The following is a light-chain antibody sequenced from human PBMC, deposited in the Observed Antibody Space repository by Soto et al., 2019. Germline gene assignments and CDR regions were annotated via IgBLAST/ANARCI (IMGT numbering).Light chain of an antibody. Sequence: EMVMTRSPASLSVSPGERVTLSCRASQSVNRNLAWYQQKPGQAPRLLIYGASTRASGLPARFSGSGSGTEFTLTISSLQSEDLAVYYCQQYNNWPQTFGQGTKVEIK. CDR3: QQYNNWPQT. J-gene: IGKJ1*01. V-gene: IGKV3-15*01. CDR2: GAS. CDR1: QSVNRN.